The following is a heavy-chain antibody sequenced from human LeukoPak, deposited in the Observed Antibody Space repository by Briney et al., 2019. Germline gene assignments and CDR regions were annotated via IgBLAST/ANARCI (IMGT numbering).Heavy chain of an antibody. CDR1: GGTFSSYA. J-gene: IGHJ4*02. V-gene: IGHV1-69*13. Sequence: ASVKVSCKASGGTFSSYAISWVRQAPGQGLEWMGGIIPIFGTANYAQKFQGRVTINADESTSTAYMELSSLRSEDTAVYYCARAPGGYSYGYYFDYWGQGTLVTASS. CDR3: ARAPGGYSYGYYFDY. CDR2: IIPIFGTA. D-gene: IGHD5-18*01.